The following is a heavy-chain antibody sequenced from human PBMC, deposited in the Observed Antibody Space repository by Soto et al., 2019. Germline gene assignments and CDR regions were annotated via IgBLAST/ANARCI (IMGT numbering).Heavy chain of an antibody. CDR1: GFTLSSNE. CDR2: ISNDGSSQ. J-gene: IGHJ6*02. D-gene: IGHD1-1*01. Sequence: QVQLVESGGGVVQAGRSLRLSCAASGFTLSSNEMHWVRQAPGKGLEWVAVISNDGSSQYYADSVKGRFTISRDNSKNTLYLQMNSLSTEDTAVYFCAKDVKLRFSSVYYYYGMDVWGLGTTVTVSS. V-gene: IGHV3-30*18. CDR3: AKDVKLRFSSVYYYYGMDV.